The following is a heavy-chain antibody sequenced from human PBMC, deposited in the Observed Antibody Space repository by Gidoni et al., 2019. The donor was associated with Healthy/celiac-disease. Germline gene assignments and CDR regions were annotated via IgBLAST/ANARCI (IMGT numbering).Heavy chain of an antibody. Sequence: QVQLVQSGAEVKKPGASVKVSCKASGYTFTSYAMHWVRQAPGQRLEWMGGINAGNGNTKYSQKFQGRVTITRDTSASTAYMELSSLRSEDTAVYYCATIFGVVIARDDAFDIWGQGTMVTVSS. D-gene: IGHD3-3*01. J-gene: IGHJ3*02. CDR3: ATIFGVVIARDDAFDI. CDR2: INAGNGNT. V-gene: IGHV1-3*01. CDR1: GYTFTSYA.